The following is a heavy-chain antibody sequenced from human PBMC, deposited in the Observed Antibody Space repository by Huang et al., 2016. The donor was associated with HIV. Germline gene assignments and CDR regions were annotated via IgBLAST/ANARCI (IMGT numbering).Heavy chain of an antibody. CDR3: ARDTVRGVASSYYHYYGMDV. CDR1: GYTFTDYY. D-gene: IGHD3-10*02. V-gene: IGHV1-2*02. CDR2: INANSGGT. Sequence: QVQLVQSGAEVKKPGASVKVSCKASGYTFTDYYLHGVRQAPGQGVGWMGWINANSGGTNHAQKVQGRVTMTRDTSISTAYMELSRLRSDDTAVYYCARDTVRGVASSYYHYYGMDVWGQGTTVTVSS. J-gene: IGHJ6*02.